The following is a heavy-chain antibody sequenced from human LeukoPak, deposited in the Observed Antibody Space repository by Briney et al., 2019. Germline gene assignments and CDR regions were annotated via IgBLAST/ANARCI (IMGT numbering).Heavy chain of an antibody. CDR3: AREHIVLMVYAMRSNAFDI. V-gene: IGHV3-21*01. D-gene: IGHD2-8*01. CDR2: ISSSSSYI. CDR1: GFTFSSYS. Sequence: GGSLRLSCAASGFTFSSYSMNWVRQAPGKGLEWVSSISSSSSYIYYADSVKGRFTISRDNAKNSLYLQMNSLRAEDTAVYYCAREHIVLMVYAMRSNAFDIWGQGTMVTVSS. J-gene: IGHJ3*02.